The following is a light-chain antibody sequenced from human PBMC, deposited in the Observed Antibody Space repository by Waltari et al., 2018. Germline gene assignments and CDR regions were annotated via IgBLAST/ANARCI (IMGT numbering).Light chain of an antibody. Sequence: SYVLTQPPSVSAAPGKTARIPRWGNDIGTRSVHWYQQKPGQAPVLVVFDDSDRPSGIPERFSGSNSANTATLTISRVEAGDEADYYCHVWDTRTDHVVFGGGTKLTVL. CDR3: HVWDTRTDHVV. CDR1: DIGTRS. J-gene: IGLJ2*01. CDR2: DDS. V-gene: IGLV3-21*03.